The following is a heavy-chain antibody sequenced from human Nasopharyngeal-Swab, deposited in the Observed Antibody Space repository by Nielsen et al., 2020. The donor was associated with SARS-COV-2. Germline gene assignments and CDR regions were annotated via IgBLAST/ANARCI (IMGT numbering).Heavy chain of an antibody. J-gene: IGHJ4*02. V-gene: IGHV3-11*04. D-gene: IGHD6-13*01. CDR2: TSGSGNTK. CDR3: ARPRLPAGGHEAADY. Sequence: GESLKISCAASGFTFSDYYMSWIRQAPGKGLEWISFTSGSGNTKYYADFVKGRFTISRDNAKNSLYLQMNSLRADDTAVYYCARPRLPAGGHEAADYWGQGTLVTVSS. CDR1: GFTFSDYY.